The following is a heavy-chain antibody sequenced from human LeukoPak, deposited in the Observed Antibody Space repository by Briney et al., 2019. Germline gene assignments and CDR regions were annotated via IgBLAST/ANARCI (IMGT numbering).Heavy chain of an antibody. J-gene: IGHJ4*02. CDR2: IRSKVNSNAS. Sequence: TGGSLSLSCAASGFTFSDSDIQWVCHAPGKGLEGVGRIRSKVNSNASEYAESVKGSFIFARDDSKHTAYLQMNSLKTEDTAMYYCTGRSDYWGEGTLVSVSS. V-gene: IGHV3-73*01. CDR1: GFTFSDSD. CDR3: TGRSDY.